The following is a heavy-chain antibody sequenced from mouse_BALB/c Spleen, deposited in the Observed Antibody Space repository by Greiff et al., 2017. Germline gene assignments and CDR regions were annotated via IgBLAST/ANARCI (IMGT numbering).Heavy chain of an antibody. Sequence: DVKLVESGGGLVQPGGSLRLSCATSGFTFTDYYMSWVRQPPGKALEWLGFIRNKANGYTTEYSASVKGRFTISRDNSQSILYLQMNTLRAEDSATYYCSRRDYGSNYAMDYWGQGTSVTVSS. CDR2: IRNKANGYTT. CDR3: SRRDYGSNYAMDY. J-gene: IGHJ4*01. CDR1: GFTFTDYY. D-gene: IGHD1-1*01. V-gene: IGHV7-3*02.